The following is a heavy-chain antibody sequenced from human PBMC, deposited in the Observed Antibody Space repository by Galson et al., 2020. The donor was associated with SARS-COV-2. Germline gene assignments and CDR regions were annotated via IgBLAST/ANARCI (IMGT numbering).Heavy chain of an antibody. Sequence: GESLKISCAASGFTFSSYAMSWVRQAPGKGLEWVSAISGSGGSTYYADSVKGRFTISRDNSKNTLYLQMNSLRAEDTAVYYCAKVSRLNYGSGSRNLYYYYYGMDVWGQGTTVTVSS. V-gene: IGHV3-23*01. D-gene: IGHD3-10*01. CDR1: GFTFSSYA. CDR3: AKVSRLNYGSGSRNLYYYYYGMDV. CDR2: ISGSGGST. J-gene: IGHJ6*02.